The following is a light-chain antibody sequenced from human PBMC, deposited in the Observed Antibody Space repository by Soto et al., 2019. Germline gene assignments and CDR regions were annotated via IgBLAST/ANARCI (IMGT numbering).Light chain of an antibody. J-gene: IGKJ1*01. V-gene: IGKV3-20*01. Sequence: EIVLTQSPGTLSLSPGERATLSCRASQSVSSSYLAWYQQKPGQAPRLLIYAASSRATGIPDRFSGSASGTDFTLTISGLEPEDFAVYYCQHYGSSPWTFGQGTKVEIK. CDR1: QSVSSSY. CDR3: QHYGSSPWT. CDR2: AAS.